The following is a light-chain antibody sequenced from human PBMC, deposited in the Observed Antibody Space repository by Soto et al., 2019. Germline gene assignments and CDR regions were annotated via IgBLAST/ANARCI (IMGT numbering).Light chain of an antibody. CDR1: QSVSSH. J-gene: IGKJ5*01. CDR2: DAS. CDR3: QQRNLWPIT. V-gene: IGKV3-11*01. Sequence: EIVRTHSPATLSFSPVEGATFSCRTSQSVSSHFAWYQHKLCQAPRLVIYDASNRATGIPGRFSGSGSGTDFTLTISGLEPEDIAVYYCQQRNLWPITFGQGTRLE.